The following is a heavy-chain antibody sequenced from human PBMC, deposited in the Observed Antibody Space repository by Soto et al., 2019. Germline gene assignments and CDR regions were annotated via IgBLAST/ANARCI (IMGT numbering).Heavy chain of an antibody. CDR2: IVVGSGNT. CDR3: AAQYCTNGVCYADY. D-gene: IGHD2-8*01. V-gene: IGHV1-58*02. J-gene: IGHJ4*02. Sequence: SVKVSCKASGFTFTSSAMQWVRQARGQRLEWIGWIVVGSGNTNYAQKFQERVTITRDMSTSTAYMELSSLRSEDTAVYYCAAQYCTNGVCYADYWGQGTLVTVSS. CDR1: GFTFTSSA.